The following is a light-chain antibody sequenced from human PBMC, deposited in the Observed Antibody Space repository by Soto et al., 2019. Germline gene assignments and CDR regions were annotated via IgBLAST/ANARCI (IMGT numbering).Light chain of an antibody. CDR3: QQYDNWPWT. CDR2: GTS. CDR1: QSVSSN. J-gene: IGKJ1*01. V-gene: IGKV3-15*01. Sequence: EIVMTQSPATLSVSPGERATLSCRASQSVSSNLAWYQHKPGQAPRLLIYGTSTRATGIPARFSGSGSGTEFTLTISSLQSEDFAVYYCQQYDNWPWTFGQGT.